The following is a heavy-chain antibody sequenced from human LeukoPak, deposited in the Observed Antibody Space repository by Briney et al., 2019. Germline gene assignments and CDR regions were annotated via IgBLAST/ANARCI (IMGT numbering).Heavy chain of an antibody. CDR2: IYYSGST. D-gene: IGHD2-15*01. V-gene: IGHV4-59*01. J-gene: IGHJ4*02. CDR3: AISSHCSGGSCYSLTGVGY. Sequence: SETLSLTCTVSGGSISTYYWSWIRQPPGKGLDWIGYIYYSGSTNYKPSLKSRVTMLVDTSKNQFSLKLSSVTAADTAVYYCAISSHCSGGSCYSLTGVGYWGQGTLVTVSS. CDR1: GGSISTYY.